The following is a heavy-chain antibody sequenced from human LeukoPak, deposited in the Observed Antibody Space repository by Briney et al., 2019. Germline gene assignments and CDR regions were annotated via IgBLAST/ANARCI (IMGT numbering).Heavy chain of an antibody. Sequence: GGSLRLSCAASGFTFSSYAMHWARQAPGKGLEWVAVISYDGSNKYYADSVKGRFTISRDNSKNTLYLQMNSLRAEDTAVYYCARDLYSSGWYCLDYWGQGTLVTVSS. CDR1: GFTFSSYA. V-gene: IGHV3-30-3*01. D-gene: IGHD6-19*01. CDR3: ARDLYSSGWYCLDY. CDR2: ISYDGSNK. J-gene: IGHJ4*02.